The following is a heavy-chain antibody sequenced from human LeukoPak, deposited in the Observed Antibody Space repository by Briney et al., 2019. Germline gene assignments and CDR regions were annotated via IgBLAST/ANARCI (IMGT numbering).Heavy chain of an antibody. CDR3: ARNVTAGFFDF. D-gene: IGHD3-10*01. CDR2: IYYSWGT. J-gene: IGHJ4*02. Sequence: EPSETLSLTCAVSGSSTTSDYFWGWIRQPPGKGLEWIATIYYSWGTYFNPSLKSRVSISLDASKNQFSLKLTSLTAADTAIYYCARNVTAGFFDFWGQGILVTVSS. CDR1: GSSTTSDYF. V-gene: IGHV4-38-2*01.